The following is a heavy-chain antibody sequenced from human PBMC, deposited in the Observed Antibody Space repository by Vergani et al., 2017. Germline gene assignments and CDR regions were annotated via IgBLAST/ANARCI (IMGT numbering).Heavy chain of an antibody. V-gene: IGHV3-23*01. CDR1: GFTFSSYA. J-gene: IGHJ4*02. D-gene: IGHD6-19*01. CDR2: ISGSGGST. CDR3: AKDQIAASGAVAGPGYYFDD. Sequence: EVQLLESGGGLVQPGGSLRLSCAASGFTFSSYAMSWVRQAPGKGLEWVSAISGSGGSTYYADSVKGRFTISRDNSKNTLYLQMNSLRAEDTAVYYCAKDQIAASGAVAGPGYYFDDWGQGTLVTVSS.